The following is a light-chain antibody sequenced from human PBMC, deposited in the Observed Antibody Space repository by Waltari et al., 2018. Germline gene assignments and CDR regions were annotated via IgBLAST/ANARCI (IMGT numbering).Light chain of an antibody. Sequence: QSALTQPASVSGSPGQSITISCPGTSSAVGGYNYVSWYQQHPGKAPKLMIYDVSNRPSGVSNRFSGSKSDNTASLTISGLQAEDEADYYCSSITSSSSLDVVFGGGTKLTVL. J-gene: IGLJ2*01. CDR2: DVS. V-gene: IGLV2-14*03. CDR3: SSITSSSSLDVV. CDR1: SSAVGGYNY.